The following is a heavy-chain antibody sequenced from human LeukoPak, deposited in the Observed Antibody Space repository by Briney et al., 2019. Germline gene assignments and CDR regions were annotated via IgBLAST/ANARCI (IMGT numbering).Heavy chain of an antibody. J-gene: IGHJ6*02. D-gene: IGHD3-9*01. CDR2: IYYSGST. Sequence: SETLSLTCTVSGGSISSYYWSWIRQPPGKGLEWIGYIYYSGSTYYNPSLKSRVTISVDTSKNQFSLKLSSVTAADTAVYYCAILRYFDEHYYYYDMDVWGQGTTVTVSS. CDR1: GGSISSYY. CDR3: AILRYFDEHYYYYDMDV. V-gene: IGHV4-59*01.